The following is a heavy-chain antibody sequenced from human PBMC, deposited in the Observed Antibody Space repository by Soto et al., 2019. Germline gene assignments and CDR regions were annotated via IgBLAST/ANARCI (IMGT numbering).Heavy chain of an antibody. J-gene: IGHJ4*02. CDR2: VNPIVSMS. Sequence: QVQLVQSGAEVKRPGSSVKVSCKASGDTFDFYSINLVRQAPGVGLEWMGRVNPIVSMSNYAKKFQGRVTMTADTPTSTAYMELSSLRSEDTAIYYCASSYGSGYRAFDYWGQGALVTVSS. CDR1: GDTFDFYS. D-gene: IGHD3-10*01. V-gene: IGHV1-69*02. CDR3: ASSYGSGYRAFDY.